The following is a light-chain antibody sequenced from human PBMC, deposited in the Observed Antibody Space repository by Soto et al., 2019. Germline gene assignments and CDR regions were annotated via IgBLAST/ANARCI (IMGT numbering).Light chain of an antibody. CDR1: QSVSSNF. J-gene: IGKJ3*01. Sequence: EIVLTQSPGTLSLSPGERATLSCKASQSVSSNFLAWYQQKPGQAPRLLIYVASSRATGIPDRLSGSGYGTDFTLTISRLEPEDFAVYYCQQYGSSPLTFGPGTKVDIK. V-gene: IGKV3-20*01. CDR3: QQYGSSPLT. CDR2: VAS.